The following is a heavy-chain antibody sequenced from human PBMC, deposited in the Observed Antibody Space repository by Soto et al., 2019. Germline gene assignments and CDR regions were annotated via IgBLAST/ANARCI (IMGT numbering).Heavy chain of an antibody. CDR2: INHSGST. D-gene: IGHD6-19*01. V-gene: IGHV4-34*01. CDR3: ARVRVARRFIVAGTDLGDY. CDR1: GGSFSGYY. Sequence: SETLSLTCAVYGGSFSGYYWSWIRQPPGKGLEWIGEINHSGSTNYNPSLKSRVTISVDTSKNQFSLKLSSVTAADTAVYYCARVRVARRFIVAGTDLGDYWGQGTLVTVSS. J-gene: IGHJ4*02.